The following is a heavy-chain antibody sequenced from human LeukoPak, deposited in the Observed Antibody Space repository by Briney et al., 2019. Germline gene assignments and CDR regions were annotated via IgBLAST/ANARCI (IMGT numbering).Heavy chain of an antibody. D-gene: IGHD3-9*01. CDR3: ARGYYDILTGPKGDFDY. CDR1: GGTFSSYA. V-gene: IGHV1-69*01. CDR2: IIPIFGTA. J-gene: IGHJ4*02. Sequence: ASVKVSCKASGGTFSSYAISWVRQAPGQGLEWMGGIIPIFGTANYAQKFQGRVTITADESTSTAYMELSSLRSEDTAVYYCARGYYDILTGPKGDFDYWGQGTLVTVSS.